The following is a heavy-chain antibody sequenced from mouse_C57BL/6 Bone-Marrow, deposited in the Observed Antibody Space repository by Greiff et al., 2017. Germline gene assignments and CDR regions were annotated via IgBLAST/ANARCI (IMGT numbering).Heavy chain of an antibody. V-gene: IGHV1-69*01. Sequence: QVQLKQPGAELVMPGASVKLSCKASGYTFTSYWMHWVKQRPGQGLEWIGVIDPSDSYTNYKQKFKGKSTLTVDKSSSTAYMQLSSLTSEDSAVYYCAREFYYAMDYWGQGTSVTVSS. J-gene: IGHJ4*01. CDR3: AREFYYAMDY. CDR1: GYTFTSYW. CDR2: IDPSDSYT.